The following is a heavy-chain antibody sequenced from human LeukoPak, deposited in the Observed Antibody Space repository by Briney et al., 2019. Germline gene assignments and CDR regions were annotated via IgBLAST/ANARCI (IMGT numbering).Heavy chain of an antibody. D-gene: IGHD4-23*01. Sequence: ASVKVSCKASGYTFISYYMHWVRQAPGKGLEWMGGFDPEDGETIYAQKFQGRVTMTEDTSTDTAYMELSSLRSEDTAVYYCATLGGTVVTRSGMDVWGQGTTVTVSS. J-gene: IGHJ6*02. V-gene: IGHV1-24*01. CDR2: FDPEDGET. CDR1: GYTFISYY. CDR3: ATLGGTVVTRSGMDV.